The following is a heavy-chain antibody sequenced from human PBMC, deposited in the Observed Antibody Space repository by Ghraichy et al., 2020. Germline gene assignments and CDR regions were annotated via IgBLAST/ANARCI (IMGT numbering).Heavy chain of an antibody. CDR1: GFTFSSYA. D-gene: IGHD5-24*01. CDR3: AKVGGDRWQPPYYGMDV. Sequence: GGSLRLSCAASGFTFSSYAMSWVRQAPGKGLEWVSAISGSGGSTYYADSVKGRFTISRDNSKNTLYLQMNSLRAEDTAVYYCAKVGGDRWQPPYYGMDVWGQGTTVTVS. CDR2: ISGSGGST. V-gene: IGHV3-23*01. J-gene: IGHJ6*02.